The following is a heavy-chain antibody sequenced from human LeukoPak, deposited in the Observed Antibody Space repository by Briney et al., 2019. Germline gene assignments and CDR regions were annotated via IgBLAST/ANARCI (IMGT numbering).Heavy chain of an antibody. CDR1: GFTFSSYW. D-gene: IGHD4-23*01. CDR3: ARDGGGNSGAAFDI. CDR2: ISPDGNSA. J-gene: IGHJ3*02. Sequence: GGSLRLSCAASGFTFSSYWMHWVRQAPGKGLVWVSRISPDGNSALYADSVKGRFTISRDNAKNSLYLQMNSLRAEDTAVYYCARDGGGNSGAAFDIWGQGTMVTVSS. V-gene: IGHV3-74*01.